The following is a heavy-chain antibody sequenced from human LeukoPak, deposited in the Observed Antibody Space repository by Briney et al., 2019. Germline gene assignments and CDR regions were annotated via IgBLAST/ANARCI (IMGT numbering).Heavy chain of an antibody. CDR3: ARDGYNFDVGDDY. CDR1: GFTFSSYS. V-gene: IGHV3-21*01. D-gene: IGHD5-24*01. J-gene: IGHJ4*02. Sequence: GGSLRLSCAASGFTFSSYSMNWVRQAPGKGLEWVSSISSSSSYIYYADSVKGRFTIAKDNAKNSLHLQMNSLRAEDTAVYYCARDGYNFDVGDDYWGQGTLVTVSS. CDR2: ISSSSSYI.